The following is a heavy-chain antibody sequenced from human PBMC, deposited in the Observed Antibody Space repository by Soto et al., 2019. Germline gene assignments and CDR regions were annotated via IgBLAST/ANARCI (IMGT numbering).Heavy chain of an antibody. D-gene: IGHD3-3*01. Sequence: GGSLRLSCAASGFAFSNAWMSWVRQAPGKGLEWVGRIKSKTDGGTTDYAAPVKGRFTISRDDSKNTLYLQMNSLKTEDTAVYYCTTDLGFWSGYDGMDVWGQGTTVTVSS. CDR2: IKSKTDGGTT. CDR3: TTDLGFWSGYDGMDV. CDR1: GFAFSNAW. J-gene: IGHJ6*02. V-gene: IGHV3-15*01.